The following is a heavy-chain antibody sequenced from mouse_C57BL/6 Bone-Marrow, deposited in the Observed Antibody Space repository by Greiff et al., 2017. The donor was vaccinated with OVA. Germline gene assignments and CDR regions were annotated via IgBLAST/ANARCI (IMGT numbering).Heavy chain of an antibody. CDR1: GFNIKDYY. CDR3: ARGDSPYYDYGGWYFDV. J-gene: IGHJ1*03. CDR2: IDTEDGGT. V-gene: IGHV14-2*01. Sequence: EVKLQESGAELVKPGASVKLSCTASGFNIKDYYMHWVKQRTEQGLEWIGRIDTEDGGTKYAPNFPGKATITADTSSNTAYLHLSSLTSEDTAVYYCARGDSPYYDYGGWYFDVWGTGTTVTVSS. D-gene: IGHD2-4*01.